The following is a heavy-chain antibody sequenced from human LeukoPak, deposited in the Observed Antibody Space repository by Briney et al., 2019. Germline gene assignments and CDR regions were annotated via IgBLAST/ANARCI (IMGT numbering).Heavy chain of an antibody. CDR1: GGSISSYY. V-gene: IGHV4-4*07. J-gene: IGHJ6*03. CDR2: IYTSGST. D-gene: IGHD6-13*01. Sequence: SQTVSLTCTVSGGSISSYYWSWIRQPAGKGLEWIGRIYTSGSTNYNTSLKSRVTMSVDTSKNQFSLKLSSVTAADTAVYYCARGLAAAASYYYYYYYMDVWGKGTTVTVSS. CDR3: ARGLAAAASYYYYYYYMDV.